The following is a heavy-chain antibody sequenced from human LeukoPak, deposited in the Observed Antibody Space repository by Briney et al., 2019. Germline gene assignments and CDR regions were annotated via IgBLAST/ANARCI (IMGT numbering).Heavy chain of an antibody. CDR3: ASREPGFPAFDI. Sequence: SETLSLTCTVSGGSISSSSYYWGWIRQPPGKGLEWIGSIYYSGSTYYNPSLKSRVTISVDTSKNQFSLKLSSVTAADTAVYYCASREPGFPAFDIWGQGTMVTVSS. CDR2: IYYSGST. CDR1: GGSISSSSYY. V-gene: IGHV4-39*01. J-gene: IGHJ3*02. D-gene: IGHD5-24*01.